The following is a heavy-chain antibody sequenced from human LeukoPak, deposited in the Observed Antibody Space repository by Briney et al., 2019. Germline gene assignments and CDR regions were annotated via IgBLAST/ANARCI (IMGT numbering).Heavy chain of an antibody. V-gene: IGHV3-30*04. CDR2: ISYDGSNE. CDR3: ARNTYCSRTICYRGYGMDV. D-gene: IGHD2-2*01. J-gene: IGHJ6*04. Sequence: PGGSLRLSCAASGFTFSSYAMHGVRQAPGRGLEWVAIISYDGSNEYYADSVKGRFTISRDNSKNPLYLQMNSLRADDTAVYYCARNTYCSRTICYRGYGMDVWGKGTTVTVSS. CDR1: GFTFSSYA.